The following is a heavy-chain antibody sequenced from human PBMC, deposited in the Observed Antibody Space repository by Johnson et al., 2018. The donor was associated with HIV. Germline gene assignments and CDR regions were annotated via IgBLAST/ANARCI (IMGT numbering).Heavy chain of an antibody. V-gene: IGHV3-30-3*01. D-gene: IGHD4-17*01. J-gene: IGHJ3*01. CDR1: GFTFSSNA. CDR3: ARDATPWGGAYVGYAFDL. CDR2: ISFDGTNT. Sequence: QVQLVESGGGVVQPGRSLRLSCAASGFTFSSNAMHWVRQSPGKGLEWVAVISFDGTNTYYGDSVKGRFTISRDNSNNTLYLQMNSLRAEDTAVYYCARDATPWGGAYVGYAFDLWGQGTMVAVSS.